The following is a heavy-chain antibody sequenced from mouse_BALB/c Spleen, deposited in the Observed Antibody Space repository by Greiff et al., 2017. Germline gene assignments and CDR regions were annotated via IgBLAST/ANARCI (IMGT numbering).Heavy chain of an antibody. CDR1: GFTFSSFG. CDR3: ASLGGYAMDY. J-gene: IGHJ4*01. Sequence: EVHLVESGGGLVQPGGSRKLSCAASGFTFSSFGMHWVRQAPEKGLEWVAYISSGSSTIYYADTVKGRFTISRDNPKNTLFLQMTSLRSEDTAMYYCASLGGYAMDYWGQGTSVTVSS. CDR2: ISSGSSTI. V-gene: IGHV5-17*02. D-gene: IGHD4-1*01.